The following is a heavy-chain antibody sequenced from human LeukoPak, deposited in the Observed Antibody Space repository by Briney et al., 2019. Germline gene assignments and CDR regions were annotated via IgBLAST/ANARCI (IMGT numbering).Heavy chain of an antibody. CDR2: ISYDGSNK. CDR3: ARAGPLTFDDAFDI. J-gene: IGHJ3*02. CDR1: GFTFSSYA. V-gene: IGHV3-30-3*01. Sequence: PGRSLRLSCAASGFTFSSYAMHWVRQAPGKGLEWVAVISYDGSNKYYADSVKGRFTISRDNSKNTLYLQMNSLRAEDTAVYYCARAGPLTFDDAFDIWGQGTMVTVSS. D-gene: IGHD1-1*01.